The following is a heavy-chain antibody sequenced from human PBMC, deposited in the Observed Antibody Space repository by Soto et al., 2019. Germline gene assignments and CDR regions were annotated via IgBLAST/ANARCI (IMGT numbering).Heavy chain of an antibody. CDR2: IYHSGST. V-gene: IGHV4-38-2*01. D-gene: IGHD5-12*01. CDR3: ARASVDNFDY. CDR1: GYSISSGYY. Sequence: NPSETLSLTCAVSGYSISSGYYWGWIRQPPGKGLEWIGSIYHSGSTYYNPSLKSRVTISVDTSKNQFSLKLSSVTAADTAVYYSARASVDNFDYWGQGNLVTVSS. J-gene: IGHJ4*02.